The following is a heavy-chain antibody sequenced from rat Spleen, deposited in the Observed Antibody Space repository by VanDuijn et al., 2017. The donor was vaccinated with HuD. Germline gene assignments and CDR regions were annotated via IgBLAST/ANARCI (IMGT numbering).Heavy chain of an antibody. V-gene: IGHV5-7*01. CDR2: ISYDGSST. J-gene: IGHJ2*01. CDR1: GFIFSDHY. CDR3: ATDRWNY. Sequence: EVQLVESGGGLVQPGRSLKLSCAASGFIFSDHYAAWVRQAPKKGLEWVATISYDGSSTYYRDSVKGRFTISRDNAKSTLYLQMDSLRSEDTATYYCATDRWNYWGQGVMVTVSS.